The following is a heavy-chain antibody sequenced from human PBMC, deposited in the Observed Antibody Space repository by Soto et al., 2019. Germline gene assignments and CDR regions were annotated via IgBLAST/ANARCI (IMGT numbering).Heavy chain of an antibody. D-gene: IGHD3-3*01. CDR1: GGSISSGDYS. V-gene: IGHV4-30-4*01. CDR3: ARGVTAFGLVSRFWFDP. J-gene: IGHJ5*02. CDR2: IYNSGIT. Sequence: SETLSLTCTVSGGSISSGDYSWSWVRQSPGKGLEWIGHIYNSGITYYNPSLKSRVVISIDTSRNQFSLRLNSLTAADRAVYFCARGVTAFGLVSRFWFDPWGQGTVVTSPQ.